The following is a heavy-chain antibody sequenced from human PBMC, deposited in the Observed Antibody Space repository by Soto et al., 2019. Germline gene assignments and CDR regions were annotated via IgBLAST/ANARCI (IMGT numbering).Heavy chain of an antibody. J-gene: IGHJ5*02. D-gene: IGHD5-12*01. CDR2: IDYSGSA. CDR1: GASINSGNYN. CDR3: ARGIVASIFGGFDP. Sequence: VQLQESGPGLVKPSQTLSLICTVSGASINSGNYNWTWIRQHTGRGLEWIGCIDYSGSAYYNPSLKSRVAISVDTSKDQCSLNLTSVTAADTAVYYCARGIVASIFGGFDPWGQGTLVTVSS. V-gene: IGHV4-31*03.